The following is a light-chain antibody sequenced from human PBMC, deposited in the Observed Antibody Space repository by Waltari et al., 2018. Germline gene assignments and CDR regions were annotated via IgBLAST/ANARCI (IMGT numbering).Light chain of an antibody. CDR2: GST. Sequence: QSVLTQAPPMSGAQGQRVPISCTGSGSNIGAGFDVHWYQQLPRAAPKLLIYGSTSRPLGVPDRFFGSTSGTSASLVIIGLQPEDEAVYYCQSYDTSLSVVFGGGTKLTVL. CDR1: GSNIGAGFD. V-gene: IGLV1-40*01. CDR3: QSYDTSLSVV. J-gene: IGLJ3*02.